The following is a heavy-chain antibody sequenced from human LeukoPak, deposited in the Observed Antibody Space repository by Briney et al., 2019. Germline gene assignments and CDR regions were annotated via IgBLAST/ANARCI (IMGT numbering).Heavy chain of an antibody. V-gene: IGHV3-30-3*01. J-gene: IGHJ4*02. Sequence: GGSLRLSCAASGFTFSSYAMHWVRQAPGKGLEWVAVMSYDGSNKYYADSVKGRFTISRDNSKNTLYLQMNSLRAEDTAVYYCARDSIVGATWGQGTLVTVSS. CDR1: GFTFSSYA. CDR2: MSYDGSNK. CDR3: ARDSIVGAT. D-gene: IGHD1-26*01.